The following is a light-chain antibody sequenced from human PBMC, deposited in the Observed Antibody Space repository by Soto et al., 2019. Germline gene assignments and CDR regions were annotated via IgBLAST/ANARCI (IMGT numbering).Light chain of an antibody. V-gene: IGKV3-15*01. J-gene: IGKJ2*01. CDR2: GAS. CDR1: QHAGSN. Sequence: EIVMTQSPATLSVSPGERATLSCRASQHAGSNLAWYQQKPGQAPRLLIYGASTRATGVPARFSGSGSVTEFTLTISSLQSEDFAVYYCQQYNNWPPYTFGQGTKVEIK. CDR3: QQYNNWPPYT.